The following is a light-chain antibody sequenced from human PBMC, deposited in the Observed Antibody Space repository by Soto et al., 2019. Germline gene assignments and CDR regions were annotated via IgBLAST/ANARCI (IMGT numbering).Light chain of an antibody. J-gene: IGKJ1*01. CDR2: GAS. V-gene: IGKV3-20*01. Sequence: DIVLTQSPGTLSLSPGERATLSCRASQSVGSIYLAWYQQKPGQAPRLLIHGASNRASGIPDRFSGSGSGTDFTLTISRLEPEDFAVYYCQQYGGSPRTFGQGTRWISN. CDR1: QSVGSIY. CDR3: QQYGGSPRT.